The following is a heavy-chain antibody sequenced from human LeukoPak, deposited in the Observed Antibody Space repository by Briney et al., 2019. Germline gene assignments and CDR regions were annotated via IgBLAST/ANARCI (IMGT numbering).Heavy chain of an antibody. V-gene: IGHV1-18*04. CDR3: ASSSGSGSQNDY. J-gene: IGHJ4*02. D-gene: IGHD1-26*01. Sequence: ASVKVSCKASGYTFTGYYMHWVRQAPGQGLEWMGWISAYNGNTNYAQKLQGRVTMTTDASTSTAYMELRSLRSDDTAVYYCASSSGSGSQNDYWGQGTLVTVSS. CDR2: ISAYNGNT. CDR1: GYTFTGYY.